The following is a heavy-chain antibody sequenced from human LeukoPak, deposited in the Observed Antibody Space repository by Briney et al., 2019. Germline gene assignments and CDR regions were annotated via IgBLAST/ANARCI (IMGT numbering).Heavy chain of an antibody. J-gene: IGHJ4*02. CDR3: ARRREQVSLISRRKDQSFDY. V-gene: IGHV3-7*01. CDR1: GFTFSTYW. CDR2: IKQDGSEK. D-gene: IGHD1-20*01. Sequence: GGSLRLSCVASGFTFSTYWITWVRQAPGKGLEWVANIKQDGSEKYYVDSVKGRFTISRDNAKNSLYLQMNSLRAEDTAVYYCARRREQVSLISRRKDQSFDYWGQGTLVTVSS.